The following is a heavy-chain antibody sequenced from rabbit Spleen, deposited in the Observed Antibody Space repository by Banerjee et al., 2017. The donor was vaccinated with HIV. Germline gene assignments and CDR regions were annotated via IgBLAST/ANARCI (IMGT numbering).Heavy chain of an antibody. D-gene: IGHD4-1*01. CDR1: GFTLSSYY. V-gene: IGHV1S7*01. CDR3: ARDLAGVIGWNFGL. Sequence: QLKESGGGLVQPGGSLKLSCTASGFTLSSYYMNWVRQAPGKGLEWIGYIDPVFGITYYANWVNGRFSISRENAQNTLYLQLTSLTAADTATYLCARDLAGVIGWNFGLWGPGTLVTVS. J-gene: IGHJ4*01. CDR2: IDPVFGIT.